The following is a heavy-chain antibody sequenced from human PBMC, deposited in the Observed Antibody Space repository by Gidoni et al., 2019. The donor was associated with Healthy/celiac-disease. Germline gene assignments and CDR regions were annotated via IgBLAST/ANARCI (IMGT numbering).Heavy chain of an antibody. CDR3: ARPADYDSSGYGGHWFDP. D-gene: IGHD3-22*01. J-gene: IGHJ5*02. CDR2: IYYSGST. CDR1: GGSISSSSYY. V-gene: IGHV4-39*01. Sequence: QLQLQESGPGLVKPSETLSLTCTVSGGSISSSSYYWGWIRQPPGKGLEWIGSIYYSGSTYYNPSLKSRVTISVDTSKNQFSLKLSSVTAADTAVYYCARPADYDSSGYGGHWFDPWGQGTLVTVSS.